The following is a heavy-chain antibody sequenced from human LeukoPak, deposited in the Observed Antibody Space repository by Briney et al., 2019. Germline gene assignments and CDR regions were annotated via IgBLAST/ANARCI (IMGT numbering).Heavy chain of an antibody. D-gene: IGHD2-2*01. CDR1: GFTASSNY. CDR2: IYSGGST. Sequence: PGGSLRLSCAASGFTASSNYMSWVRQAPGKGLEWVSVIYSGGSTYYADSVKGRFTISRDNSKNTLYLQMNSLRAEDTAVYYCARGGPGCSSTSCYEAYYYYYYMDVWGKGTTVTISS. V-gene: IGHV3-53*01. CDR3: ARGGPGCSSTSCYEAYYYYYYMDV. J-gene: IGHJ6*03.